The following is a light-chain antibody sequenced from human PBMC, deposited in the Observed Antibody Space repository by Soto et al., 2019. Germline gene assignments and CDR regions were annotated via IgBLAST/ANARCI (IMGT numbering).Light chain of an antibody. J-gene: IGKJ4*01. Sequence: DIQMTQAPSSLSASVGDTVPITCRASQGIRSDLNWYQQKPGKAPKRLIYGASSLHSGVPSRFSGSGSGTEFTLTISSLQPEDFAIYYCLQHNNYPLTFGGGTKVDIK. CDR2: GAS. V-gene: IGKV1-17*01. CDR1: QGIRSD. CDR3: LQHNNYPLT.